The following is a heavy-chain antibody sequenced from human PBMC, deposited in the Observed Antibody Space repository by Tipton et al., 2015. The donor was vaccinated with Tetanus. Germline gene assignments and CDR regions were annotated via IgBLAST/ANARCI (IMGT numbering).Heavy chain of an antibody. CDR3: VKDVGAGEGNYFDY. CDR1: GFTSSSYA. V-gene: IGHV3-23*01. D-gene: IGHD6-19*01. CDR2: IRGSGDNT. J-gene: IGHJ4*02. Sequence: SLRLSCAASGFTSSSYAMSWVRQAPKKGLEWVSGIRGSGDNTYYVDSVKGRFTISRDNSKNMLYLQMNSLRAEDTAVYYCVKDVGAGEGNYFDYWGQGTLVTVSS.